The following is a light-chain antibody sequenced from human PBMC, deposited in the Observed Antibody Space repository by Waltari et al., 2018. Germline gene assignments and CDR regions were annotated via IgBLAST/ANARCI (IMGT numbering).Light chain of an antibody. J-gene: IGLJ3*02. V-gene: IGLV1-44*01. Sequence: QSVVTQPPPASGTPGQRVPISCSGSNYNIRLNRVHWYQHPPGAAPQPLIYGDTHRPSGVPDRFSGSKSDTSASLSISGLQSEDEADYYCATSDDGLPGWVFGGGTKLTVV. CDR1: NYNIRLNR. CDR3: ATSDDGLPGWV. CDR2: GDT.